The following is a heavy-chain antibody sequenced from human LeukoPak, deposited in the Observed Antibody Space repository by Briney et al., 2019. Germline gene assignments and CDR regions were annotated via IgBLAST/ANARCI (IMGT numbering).Heavy chain of an antibody. CDR1: GYTFTNYG. J-gene: IGHJ4*02. V-gene: IGHV1-18*01. Sequence: ASVKVSCKASGYTFTNYGISWVRQAPGQGLEWMGWISADNGNTKYAQRLQGRVTLTTDTSMSTVYMELRRLRSDDTAVYYCARAPVVGPTRVDYWDQGTLVTVSS. D-gene: IGHD1-26*01. CDR2: ISADNGNT. CDR3: ARAPVVGPTRVDY.